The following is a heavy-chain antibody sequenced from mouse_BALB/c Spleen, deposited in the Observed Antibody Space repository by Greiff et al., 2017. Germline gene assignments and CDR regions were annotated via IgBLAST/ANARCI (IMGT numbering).Heavy chain of an antibody. CDR2: ISSGSSTI. V-gene: IGHV5-17*02. CDR1: GFTFSSFG. Sequence: EVQRVESGGGLVQPGGSRKLSCAASGFTFSSFGMHWVRQAPEKGLEWVAYISSGSSTIYYADTVKGRFTISRDNPKNTLFLQMTSLRSEDTAMYYCARYPLPANWGWFAYWGQGTLVTVSA. J-gene: IGHJ3*01. D-gene: IGHD4-1*01. CDR3: ARYPLPANWGWFAY.